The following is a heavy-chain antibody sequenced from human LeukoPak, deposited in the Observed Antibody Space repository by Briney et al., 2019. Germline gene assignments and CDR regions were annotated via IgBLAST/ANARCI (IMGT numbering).Heavy chain of an antibody. V-gene: IGHV1-2*02. CDR2: INPNSGGT. CDR3: ARKWGDIVDRSGYYYAPWDY. J-gene: IGHJ4*02. Sequence: ASVRVSCKASGYTFTGYYMHWVRQAPGQGLEWMGWINPNSGGTNYAQKFQGRVTMTRGTSISTAYMELGRLRSDDTAVYYCARKWGDIVDRSGYYYAPWDYWGQGTLVTVSS. CDR1: GYTFTGYY. D-gene: IGHD3-22*01.